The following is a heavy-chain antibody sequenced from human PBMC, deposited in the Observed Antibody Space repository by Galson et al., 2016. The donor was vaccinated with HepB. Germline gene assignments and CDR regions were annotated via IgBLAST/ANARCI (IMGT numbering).Heavy chain of an antibody. Sequence: SLRLSCAASGFIFKDYAMHWVRQAPGKGLEWVSSISWNSGSIGYADSVKGRFTISRDNAKNSLYLQMNSLRAEDTAFYYCAQDKASMSVGATNSHHWGQGTLVTVSS. CDR2: ISWNSGSI. J-gene: IGHJ1*01. CDR3: AQDKASMSVGATNSHH. CDR1: GFIFKDYA. D-gene: IGHD1-26*01. V-gene: IGHV3-9*01.